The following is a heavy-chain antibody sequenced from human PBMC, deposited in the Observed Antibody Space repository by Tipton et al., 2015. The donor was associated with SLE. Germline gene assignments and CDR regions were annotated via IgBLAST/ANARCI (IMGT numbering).Heavy chain of an antibody. CDR1: GGSISSGNW. D-gene: IGHD3-22*01. Sequence: TLSLTCAVSGGSISSGNWWTWVRQPPGKGLEWIGEIHHSGTTNYNPSLKSRVTISIDKSKNLFSLNLTSVTAADTALYYCARDEPIHNSGYSSGGYFGLWGRGTLVTVSS. J-gene: IGHJ2*01. V-gene: IGHV4-4*02. CDR3: ARDEPIHNSGYSSGGYFGL. CDR2: IHHSGTT.